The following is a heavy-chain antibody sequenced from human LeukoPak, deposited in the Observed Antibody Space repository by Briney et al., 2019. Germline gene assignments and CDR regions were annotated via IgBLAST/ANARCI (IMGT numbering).Heavy chain of an antibody. D-gene: IGHD2-15*01. CDR3: ATARTDCSGAGCYAGSFDS. CDR2: TYHRSKWYN. V-gene: IGHV6-1*01. Sequence: SQTLSLTCAISGDSVSSNSAVWNWIRQSPSRGLEWLVRTYHRSKWYNDYAVSVKSRIIFNPDTSKNQFSLQLDSVAPEYSAVYYCATARTDCSGAGCYAGSFDSSGQGNLVTVSS. CDR1: GDSVSSNSAV. J-gene: IGHJ4*02.